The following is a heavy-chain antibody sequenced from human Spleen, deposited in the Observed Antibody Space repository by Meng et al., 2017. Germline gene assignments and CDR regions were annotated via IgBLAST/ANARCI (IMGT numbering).Heavy chain of an antibody. CDR3: AKVWEQWLVRSPLDY. V-gene: IGHV3-23*01. CDR2: ISGSGGST. CDR1: GFTFSSYA. D-gene: IGHD6-19*01. J-gene: IGHJ4*02. Sequence: GESLKISCAASGFTFSSYAMGWVRQAPGKGLEWVSAISGSGGSTYYADSVKGRFTISRDNSKNTLYPQMNSLRAEDTAVYYCAKVWEQWLVRSPLDYWGQGTLVTVSS.